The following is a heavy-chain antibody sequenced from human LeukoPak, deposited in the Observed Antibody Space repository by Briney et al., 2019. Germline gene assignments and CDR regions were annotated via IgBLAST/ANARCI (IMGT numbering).Heavy chain of an antibody. J-gene: IGHJ4*02. CDR1: RYSISSGYY. CDR3: ARIFLGYSSGWYFDY. Sequence: SETLSLTCSVSRYSISSGYYWSWIRQPPGKGLEWSGSIYHSGSAYYNASLKSRVTISVDTSKNQFSLNLSSVTALDTAVYYCARIFLGYSSGWYFDYWGQGTLVTVFS. CDR2: IYHSGSA. D-gene: IGHD6-19*01. V-gene: IGHV4-38-2*02.